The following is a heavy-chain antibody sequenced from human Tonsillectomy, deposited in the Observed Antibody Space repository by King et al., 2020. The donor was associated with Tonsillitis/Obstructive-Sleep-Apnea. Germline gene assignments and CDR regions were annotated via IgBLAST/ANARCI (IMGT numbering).Heavy chain of an antibody. CDR3: ARDSMSHYFDSSTYYTFAY. Sequence: VQLVESRAELKKPGASVKVSCKASGYTFNSYGISWVRQAPGQGLEWMGWISAYNGQTNYEKKLQGRVTMTTDTSTSTAYMEMRSLRSDDTAVYYCARDSMSHYFDSSTYYTFAYWGQGTLVTVSS. CDR1: GYTFNSYG. CDR2: ISAYNGQT. D-gene: IGHD3-22*01. V-gene: IGHV1-18*01. J-gene: IGHJ4*02.